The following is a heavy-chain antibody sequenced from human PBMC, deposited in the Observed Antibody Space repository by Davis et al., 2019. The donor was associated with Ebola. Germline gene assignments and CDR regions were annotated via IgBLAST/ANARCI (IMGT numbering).Heavy chain of an antibody. J-gene: IGHJ6*02. CDR2: IWYDGSNK. V-gene: IGHV3-33*08. CDR3: ARVGKIEYYYGMDV. D-gene: IGHD1-26*01. Sequence: PGGSLRLSCAASGFTFSSYAMHWVRQAPGKGLEWVAVIWYDGSNKYYADSVKGRFTISRDNSKNTLYLQMNSLRAEDTAVYYCARVGKIEYYYGMDVWGQGTTVTVSS. CDR1: GFTFSSYA.